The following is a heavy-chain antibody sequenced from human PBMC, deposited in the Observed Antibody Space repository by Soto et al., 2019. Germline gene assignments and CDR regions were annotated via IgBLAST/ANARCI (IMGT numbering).Heavy chain of an antibody. CDR3: ARDLAAVPRAFDY. J-gene: IGHJ4*02. Sequence: LSLTCTVSGGSISSYFCIWVRQPPGKGLEWIGSVYYTGTTDYNPSLKSRVTISVDTSKTQFSLNLRSVTAADTAVYYCARDLAAVPRAFDYWGRGTLVTVSS. V-gene: IGHV4-59*01. CDR2: VYYTGTT. D-gene: IGHD6-13*01. CDR1: GGSISSYF.